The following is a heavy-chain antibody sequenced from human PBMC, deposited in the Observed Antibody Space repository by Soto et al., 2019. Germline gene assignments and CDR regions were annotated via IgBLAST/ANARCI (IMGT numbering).Heavy chain of an antibody. V-gene: IGHV4-31*03. CDR1: GGSISSGGYY. Sequence: SETLSLTCTVSGGSISSGGYYWSWIRQHPGKGLEWIGYIYYSGSTYYNPSLKSRVTISVDTSKNQFSLKLSSVTAADTAVYYCARDPSYGGNSGYFDYWGQGTLVTVSS. D-gene: IGHD4-17*01. J-gene: IGHJ4*02. CDR3: ARDPSYGGNSGYFDY. CDR2: IYYSGST.